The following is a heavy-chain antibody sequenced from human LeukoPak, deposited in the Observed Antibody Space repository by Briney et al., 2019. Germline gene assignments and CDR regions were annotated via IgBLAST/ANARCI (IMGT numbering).Heavy chain of an antibody. J-gene: IGHJ6*02. CDR3: AKGVVVAYYYYGMDV. CDR2: IYSGGST. V-gene: IGHV3-53*01. CDR1: GFTVSSNY. D-gene: IGHD2-15*01. Sequence: GGSLRLSCAASGFTVSSNYMSWVRQAPGKGLEWVSVIYSGGSTYYADSVKGRFTISRDNSKNTLYLQMNSLRAEDTAVYYCAKGVVVAYYYYGMDVWGQGTTVAVSS.